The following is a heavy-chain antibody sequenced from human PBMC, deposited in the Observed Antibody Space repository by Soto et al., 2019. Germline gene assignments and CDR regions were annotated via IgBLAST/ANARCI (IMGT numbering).Heavy chain of an antibody. V-gene: IGHV3-48*02. CDR2: IRDSGSVT. J-gene: IGHJ4*02. CDR3: ARDHDWAFDY. CDR1: GFSFSDYP. Sequence: GGSLRLSCTASGFSFSDYPMNWVRQAPGMGPEWVSNIRDSGSVTYYSDSVKGRFTISRDNARNSLYLQMNSLRDEDTAVYYCARDHDWAFDYWGQGAPVTVS. D-gene: IGHD3-9*01.